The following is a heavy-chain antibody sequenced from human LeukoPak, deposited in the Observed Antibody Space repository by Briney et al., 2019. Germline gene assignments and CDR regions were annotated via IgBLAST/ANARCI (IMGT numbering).Heavy chain of an antibody. CDR1: GYIFTSYY. V-gene: IGHV1-46*01. CDR2: INPSGGST. D-gene: IGHD2-8*02. CDR3: ARDGDNSHWCSVRLGMDV. Sequence: ASVKVSCKASGYIFTSYYIHWVRQAPGQGLEWMGIINPSGGSTSYAQKFQGRVTMTRDTSTSTVYMELSSLRSEDTAVYFCARDGDNSHWCSVRLGMDVWGQGTTVTVSS. J-gene: IGHJ6*02.